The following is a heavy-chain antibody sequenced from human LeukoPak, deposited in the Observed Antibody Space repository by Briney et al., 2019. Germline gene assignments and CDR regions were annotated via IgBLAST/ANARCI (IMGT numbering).Heavy chain of an antibody. Sequence: GGSLRLSCAASGFTFSDHYMDWVRQAPGKGLEWVGRSRNKANGYTTEYAASVKGRFTISRDDSKNSLYLQMNSLKTEDTAVYYCARRGSLDTDLNDYWGQGTLVTVSS. CDR1: GFTFSDHY. V-gene: IGHV3-72*01. CDR2: SRNKANGYTT. D-gene: IGHD5-18*01. CDR3: ARRGSLDTDLNDY. J-gene: IGHJ4*02.